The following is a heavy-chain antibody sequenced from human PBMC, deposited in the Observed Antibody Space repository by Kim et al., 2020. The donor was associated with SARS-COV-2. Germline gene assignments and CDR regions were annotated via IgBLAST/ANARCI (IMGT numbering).Heavy chain of an antibody. CDR2: ICYDGSNN. J-gene: IGHJ3*02. D-gene: IGHD1-7*01. CDR3: TRDRDWNYAFDI. CDR1: GFTFSSYG. V-gene: IGHV3-33*08. Sequence: GGTLRLSCVASGFTFSSYGMHWVRQAPGKGLEWVADICYDGSNNNYADSVNGRFTISRDNSKNTLYLQMDSLRGDDTAVYYCTRDRDWNYAFDIWGQGTLVTVSS.